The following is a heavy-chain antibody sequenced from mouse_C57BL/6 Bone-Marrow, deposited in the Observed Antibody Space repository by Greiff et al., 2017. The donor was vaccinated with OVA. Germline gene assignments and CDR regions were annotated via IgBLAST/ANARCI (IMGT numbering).Heavy chain of an antibody. D-gene: IGHD2-1*01. CDR1: GFNIKDDY. V-gene: IGHV14-4*01. CDR2: IDPENGDT. CDR3: TTYSFAY. J-gene: IGHJ3*01. Sequence: EVQLQQSGAELVRPGASVKLSCTASGFNIKDDYMHWVKQRPEQGLEWIGWIDPENGDTEYASKFQGKATITADTSSNTAYLQVSSLTSEDTAVYYCTTYSFAYWGQGTLVTVSA.